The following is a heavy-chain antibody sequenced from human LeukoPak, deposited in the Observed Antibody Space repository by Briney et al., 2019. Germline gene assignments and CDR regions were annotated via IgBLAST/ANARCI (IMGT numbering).Heavy chain of an antibody. D-gene: IGHD4-17*01. CDR2: ISAYNGNT. V-gene: IGHV1-18*01. CDR1: GYTFTSYG. Sequence: ASVTVSCMASGYTFTSYGISWVRQAPGQGLEWMGWISAYNGNTNYAQKLQGRVTMTTDTSTSTAYMELRSLRSDDTAVYYCARDRSVTTGPADWGQGTLVTVSS. J-gene: IGHJ4*02. CDR3: ARDRSVTTGPAD.